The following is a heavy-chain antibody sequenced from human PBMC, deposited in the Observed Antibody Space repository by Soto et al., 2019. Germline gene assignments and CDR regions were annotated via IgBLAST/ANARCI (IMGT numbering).Heavy chain of an antibody. J-gene: IGHJ1*01. CDR3: ARRTLVTPRYFRH. CDR2: ISFDGANK. D-gene: IGHD2-15*01. Sequence: PGGSLRLSCAGSGFTFSNFPLHWVRQAPGKGLEWVAVISFDGANKYYADSVKGRFALSRDNSKNTVFLQMNSLRRDDTAIYYCARRTLVTPRYFRHWGQGTQVPVS. CDR1: GFTFSNFP. V-gene: IGHV3-30*09.